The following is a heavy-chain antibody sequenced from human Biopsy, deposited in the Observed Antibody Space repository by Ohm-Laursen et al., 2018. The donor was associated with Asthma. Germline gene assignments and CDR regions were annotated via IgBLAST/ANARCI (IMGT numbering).Heavy chain of an antibody. CDR1: GFTFSSYA. CDR3: AKVAGTYYYDSTGYPRVDY. J-gene: IGHJ4*02. D-gene: IGHD3-22*01. V-gene: IGHV3-23*01. CDR2: ISGGGGLQ. Sequence: SLRLSCAASGFTFSSYALTWVRQAPGQGLEWVSGISGGGGLQYYADSVKGRFTISRDNSKNTLYLQMNSLRAEDTARYYCAKVAGTYYYDSTGYPRVDYWGQGTPVTVSS.